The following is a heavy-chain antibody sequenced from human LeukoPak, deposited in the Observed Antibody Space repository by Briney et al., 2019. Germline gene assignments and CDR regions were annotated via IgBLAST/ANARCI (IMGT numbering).Heavy chain of an antibody. D-gene: IGHD3-3*01. J-gene: IGHJ5*02. CDR1: GGSISSGDYY. CDR2: IYYSGST. V-gene: IGHV4-30-4*08. Sequence: SQTLSLTCTVSGGSISSGDYYWSWIRQPPGKGLEWIGYIYYSGSTYYNPSLKSRVTISVDTSKNQFSLKLSSVTAADTAVYYCARDSITIFGVPGGWFDPWGQGTLATVSS. CDR3: ARDSITIFGVPGGWFDP.